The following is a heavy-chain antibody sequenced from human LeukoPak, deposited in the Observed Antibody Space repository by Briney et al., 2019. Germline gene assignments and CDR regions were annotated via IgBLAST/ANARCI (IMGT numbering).Heavy chain of an antibody. CDR2: IYYSGST. D-gene: IGHD3-10*01. J-gene: IGHJ6*04. V-gene: IGHV4-61*01. Sequence: SETLSLTCTVSGGSVSSRSYYWSWIRQPPGKGLEWIGYIYYSGSTNYNPSLKSRVTISVDTSKNQFSLKLSSVTAADTAVYYCARDSALLWFRDGDYYYYGMDVWGKGTTVTVSS. CDR3: ARDSALLWFRDGDYYYYGMDV. CDR1: GGSVSSRSYY.